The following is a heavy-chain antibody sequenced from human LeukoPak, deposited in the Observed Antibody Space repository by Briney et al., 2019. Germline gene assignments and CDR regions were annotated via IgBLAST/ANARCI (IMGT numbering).Heavy chain of an antibody. CDR3: ARGQQLTDY. Sequence: SSVKVSCKASGGTFSSYAISWVRQAPGQGLEWMGGIIPIFGTANYAQKLQGRVTMTTDTSTSTAYMELRSLRSDDTAVYYCARGQQLTDYWGQGTLVTVSS. J-gene: IGHJ4*02. CDR2: IIPIFGTA. V-gene: IGHV1-69*05. D-gene: IGHD6-13*01. CDR1: GGTFSSYA.